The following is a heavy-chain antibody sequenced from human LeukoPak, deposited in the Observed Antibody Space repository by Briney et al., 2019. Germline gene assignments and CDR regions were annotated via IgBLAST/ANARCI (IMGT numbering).Heavy chain of an antibody. V-gene: IGHV3-20*01. D-gene: IGHD6-6*01. CDR3: ARDRSIAARRSDAFDV. Sequence: GGSLRLSCAASGFTFDDYGMSWVRQAPGKGLEWVSGINWNGGSTGYADSVKGRFTISRDNAKNSLYLQMNRLRAEDTALYHCARDRSIAARRSDAFDVWGQGTMVTVSS. CDR1: GFTFDDYG. J-gene: IGHJ3*01. CDR2: INWNGGST.